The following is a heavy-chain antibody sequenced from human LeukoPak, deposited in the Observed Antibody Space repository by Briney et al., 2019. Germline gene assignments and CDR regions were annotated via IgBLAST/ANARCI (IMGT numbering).Heavy chain of an antibody. V-gene: IGHV4-34*01. CDR2: INHSGST. CDR3: ARGRRYYDSSGYYYALTPLDY. J-gene: IGHJ4*02. Sequence: PSETLSLTCAVYGGSFSGYYWSWIRQPPGKGLEWVGEINHSGSTNYNPSLKSRVTISVDTSKNQFSLKLSSVTAADTAVYYCARGRRYYDSSGYYYALTPLDYWGRGTLVTVSS. D-gene: IGHD3-22*01. CDR1: GGSFSGYY.